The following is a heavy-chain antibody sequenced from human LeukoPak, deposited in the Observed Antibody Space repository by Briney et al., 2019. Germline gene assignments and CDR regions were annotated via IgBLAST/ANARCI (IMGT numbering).Heavy chain of an antibody. CDR3: ARGRVGYPKYYFDY. CDR2: VSSSSSAI. V-gene: IGHV3-48*02. J-gene: IGHJ4*02. CDR1: GFTFSSYS. D-gene: IGHD5-12*01. Sequence: GGSLRLSCAASGFTFSSYSMNWVRQAPGKGLEWVSYVSSSSSAIYYADSVKGRFTISRDNAKNSLYLQMNSLTDDDTAVYYCARGRVGYPKYYFDYWGQGTLVTVSS.